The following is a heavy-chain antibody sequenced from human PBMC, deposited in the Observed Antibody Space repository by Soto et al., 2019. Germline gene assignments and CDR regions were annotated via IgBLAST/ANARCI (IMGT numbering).Heavy chain of an antibody. CDR3: ARDSSYLTIFGLNGGDFDY. D-gene: IGHD3-3*01. CDR1: GFTFSDYY. Sequence: GGSLRLSCAASGFTFSDYYMSWIRQAPGKGLEWVSYISSSGSTIYYADSVKGRFTISRDNAKNSLYLQMNSLRAEDTAVYYCARDSSYLTIFGLNGGDFDYWGQGTLVTVSS. J-gene: IGHJ4*02. CDR2: ISSSGSTI. V-gene: IGHV3-11*01.